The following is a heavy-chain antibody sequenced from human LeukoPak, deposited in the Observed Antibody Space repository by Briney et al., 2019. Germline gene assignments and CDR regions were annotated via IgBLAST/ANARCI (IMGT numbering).Heavy chain of an antibody. V-gene: IGHV3-21*01. J-gene: IGHJ4*02. CDR1: GFTFSSYS. CDR3: ARVVVVPAAPDY. D-gene: IGHD2-2*01. CDR2: ISSSSSYI. Sequence: PGGSLRLSCAAPGFTFSSYSLNWVRQAPGKGLEWVSSISSSSSYIYYADSVKGRLTISRDNAKNSLYLQMNSLRAEDTAVYYCARVVVVPAAPDYWGQGTLVTVSS.